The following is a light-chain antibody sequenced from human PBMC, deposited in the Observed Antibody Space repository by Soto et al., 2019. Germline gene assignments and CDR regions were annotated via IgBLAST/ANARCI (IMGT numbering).Light chain of an antibody. V-gene: IGKV3-15*01. CDR1: QSVSGN. CDR3: QQYNNSPPIT. J-gene: IGKJ3*01. CDR2: AAS. Sequence: EIVMTQSPATLSVSPGERATLSCRASQSVSGNLAWYQQKPGQAPRLLIYAASTRATGIPARFSGSGSGTECTLTISSLQSEDFAVYYCQQYNNSPPITFGPGTKVAIK.